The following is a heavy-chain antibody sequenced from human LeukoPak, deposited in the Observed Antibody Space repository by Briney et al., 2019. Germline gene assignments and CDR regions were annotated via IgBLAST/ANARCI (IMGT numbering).Heavy chain of an antibody. J-gene: IGHJ4*02. CDR1: GGSISSYY. D-gene: IGHD1-26*01. Sequence: SETLSLTCTVSGGSISSYYWSWIRQPPGKGLEWIGYIYYSGSTNYNPSLKSRVTISVDTSKNQFSLKLSSVTAADTAVYYCARGKVGATGVGFDYWGQGTLVTVSS. V-gene: IGHV4-59*08. CDR2: IYYSGST. CDR3: ARGKVGATGVGFDY.